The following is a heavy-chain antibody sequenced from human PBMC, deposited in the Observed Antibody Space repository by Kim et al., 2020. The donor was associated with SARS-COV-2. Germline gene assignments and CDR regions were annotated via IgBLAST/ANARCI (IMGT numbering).Heavy chain of an antibody. D-gene: IGHD3-10*01. V-gene: IGHV4-30-2*01. J-gene: IGHJ4*02. Sequence: NPSLKSRVTISVDTSQNPFSLKLSSVTAADTAVYYCATAWFGEYLDYFDYWGQGTLVTVSS. CDR3: ATAWFGEYLDYFDY.